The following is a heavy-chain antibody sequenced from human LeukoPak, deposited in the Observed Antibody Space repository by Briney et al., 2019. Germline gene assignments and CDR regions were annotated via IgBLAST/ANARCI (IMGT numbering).Heavy chain of an antibody. V-gene: IGHV3-30*18. CDR2: ISYDGSNK. CDR3: AKDFAGWGTGQGTFDY. J-gene: IGHJ4*02. Sequence: PGGSLRLSCAASGFTFSSYGMHWVRQAPGKGLEWVAVISYDGSNKYYADSVKGRFTISRDNSKNTLYLQMNSLRAEDTAVYYCAKDFAGWGTGQGTFDYWGQGTLVTVSS. CDR1: GFTFSSYG. D-gene: IGHD3-16*01.